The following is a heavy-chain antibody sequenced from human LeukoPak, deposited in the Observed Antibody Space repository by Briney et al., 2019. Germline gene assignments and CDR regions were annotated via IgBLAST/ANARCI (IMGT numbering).Heavy chain of an antibody. Sequence: GGSLRLSCAASGFTFSSSWMHWVRQAPGKGLVWVSRINSDGSSTSYADSVKGRFTISRDTAKNTLYLQMNSLGAEDTAVYSCARGDDGSSWSFDFWGQGTLVTVSS. CDR2: INSDGSST. CDR3: ARGDDGSSWSFDF. V-gene: IGHV3-74*01. J-gene: IGHJ4*02. CDR1: GFTFSSSW. D-gene: IGHD6-13*01.